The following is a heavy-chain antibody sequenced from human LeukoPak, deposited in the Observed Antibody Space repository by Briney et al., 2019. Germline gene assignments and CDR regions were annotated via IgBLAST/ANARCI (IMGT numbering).Heavy chain of an antibody. D-gene: IGHD6-19*01. J-gene: IGHJ4*02. Sequence: ASVKVSCKASGGTFSSYAISWVRQAPGQGLEWMGRIIPILGIANYAQKFQGRVTITADKSTCTAYMELSSLRSENTAVYYCARGAVAGTRPDVDWGQGTLVTVSS. CDR3: ARGAVAGTRPDVD. CDR1: GGTFSSYA. CDR2: IIPILGIA. V-gene: IGHV1-69*04.